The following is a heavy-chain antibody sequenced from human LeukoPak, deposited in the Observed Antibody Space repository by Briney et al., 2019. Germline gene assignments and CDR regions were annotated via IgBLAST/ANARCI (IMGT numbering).Heavy chain of an antibody. CDR1: GYTLSGLS. CDR2: INPNSGDT. Sequence: ASVKVSCKVSGYTLSGLSMHWVRQAPGQGLEWMGWINPNSGDTNYAQNFRGRVTMTRDTSMSTAYMDLSGLRSDDTAVYYCARDPNAFDIWGQGTMVTVSS. J-gene: IGHJ3*02. CDR3: ARDPNAFDI. V-gene: IGHV1-2*02.